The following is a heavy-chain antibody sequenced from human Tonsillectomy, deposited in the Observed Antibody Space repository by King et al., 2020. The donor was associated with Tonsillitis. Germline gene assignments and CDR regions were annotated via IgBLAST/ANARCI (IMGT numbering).Heavy chain of an antibody. CDR2: ISYDGNNK. V-gene: IGHV3-30-3*01. CDR3: ASDALSVVPPYSWFDP. Sequence: VQLVESGGGVVQPGRSLRLSCAVSGFTFSSYAMHWVRQAPGKGLEWVAVISYDGNNKHYADSVKGRFTISRDNSKNTLYLQMNSLRAEDTAVYYCASDALSVVPPYSWFDPWGQGTRVTVPS. J-gene: IGHJ5*02. CDR1: GFTFSSYA. D-gene: IGHD3-16*02.